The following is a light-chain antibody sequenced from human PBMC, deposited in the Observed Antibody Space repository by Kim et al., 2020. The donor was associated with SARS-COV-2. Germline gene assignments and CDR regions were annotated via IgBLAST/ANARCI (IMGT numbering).Light chain of an antibody. CDR2: YAS. J-gene: IGKJ5*01. CDR1: QDVGTS. V-gene: IGKV6-21*01. Sequence: VTPKEKVTITCRASQDVGTSLHWYQQKPDQSPKLLIKYASQSFSGVPSRFSGSGSGTDFTLTINSLEAEDAATYYCHQSSSLPITFGQWTRLEIK. CDR3: HQSSSLPIT.